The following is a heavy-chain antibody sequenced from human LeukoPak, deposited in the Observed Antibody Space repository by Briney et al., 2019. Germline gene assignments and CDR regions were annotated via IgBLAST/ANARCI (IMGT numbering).Heavy chain of an antibody. CDR3: ARHCSSSGWY. V-gene: IGHV5-51*01. J-gene: IGHJ4*02. D-gene: IGHD6-19*01. CDR1: GFSFTTYS. Sequence: GVPLQISRQGPGFSFTTYSIGWVRPTPGKGLEWMGLIYPGHSETRYNPSFQGQVTISADKSISTAHRQWSSLKAADTVMYYCARHCSSSGWYWGQGTLVTVSS. CDR2: IYPGHSET.